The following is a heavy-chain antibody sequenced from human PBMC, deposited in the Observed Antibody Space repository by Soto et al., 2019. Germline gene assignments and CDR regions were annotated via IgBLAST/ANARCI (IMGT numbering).Heavy chain of an antibody. CDR1: GGSISSGDYY. D-gene: IGHD1-7*01. CDR2: IYYSGST. Sequence: QVQLQESGPGLVKPSQTLSLTCTVSGGSISSGDYYWSWIRQPPGQGLEWIGYIYYSGSTYYNPSLKKRVTISVDTSKHQFSRNLSSVTAADTAVYYCARDLDLNGMDVWGQGTTITVSS. V-gene: IGHV4-30-4*01. J-gene: IGHJ6*02. CDR3: ARDLDLNGMDV.